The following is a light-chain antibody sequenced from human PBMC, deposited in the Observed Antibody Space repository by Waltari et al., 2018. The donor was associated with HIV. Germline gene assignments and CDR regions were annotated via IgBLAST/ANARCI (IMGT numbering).Light chain of an antibody. CDR1: FSNVGAGSD. Sequence: QSVLTQPPSLSGAPGLSVTISCPGNFSNVGAGSDLQWYQLLPGTAPRLLIYANVNRPSGVPVRFSGSRSGTSASLAISGLQSDDEAHYFCAAWDDSLNAPVFGGGTKLTVL. J-gene: IGLJ2*01. CDR2: ANV. CDR3: AAWDDSLNAPV. V-gene: IGLV1-40*01.